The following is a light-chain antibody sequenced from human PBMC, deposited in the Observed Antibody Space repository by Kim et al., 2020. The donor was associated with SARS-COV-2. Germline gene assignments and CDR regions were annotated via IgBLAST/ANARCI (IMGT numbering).Light chain of an antibody. CDR1: QDINNY. CDR2: VAS. J-gene: IGKJ2*01. CDR3: QQLKTYPQT. Sequence: YAAVGDRVTSHCRASQDINNYLAGCQQKPGKAPKLLIYVASTLQSGVPSRFRGSGSGTDFTLTISSLQPEDFATYYCQQLKTYPQTFGQGTKLEI. V-gene: IGKV1-9*01.